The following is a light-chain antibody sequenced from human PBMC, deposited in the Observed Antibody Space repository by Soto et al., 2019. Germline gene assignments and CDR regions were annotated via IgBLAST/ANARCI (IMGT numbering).Light chain of an antibody. CDR3: QQYATTPFT. J-gene: IGKJ3*01. Sequence: EIVFTQSPDTLSLSPGERATLSCRASQSVSDNYLAWYQQKPGQAPRLLIYGASSRATGIPDRFSGSGSGTDFTLTISRLEPEDFSVYYCQQYATTPFTFGPGTKVDIK. V-gene: IGKV3-20*01. CDR1: QSVSDNY. CDR2: GAS.